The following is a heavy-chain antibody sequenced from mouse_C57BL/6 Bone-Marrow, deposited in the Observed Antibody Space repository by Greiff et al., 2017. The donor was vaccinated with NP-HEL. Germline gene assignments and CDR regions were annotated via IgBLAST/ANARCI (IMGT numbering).Heavy chain of an antibody. V-gene: IGHV1-19*01. D-gene: IGHD1-1*01. J-gene: IGHJ3*01. CDR2: INPYNGGT. Sequence: EVQLQQSGPVLVKPGASVKMSCKASGYTFTDYYMNWVKQSHGKSLEWIGVINPYNGGTSYNQKFKGKATLTVDKSSSTAYMELNSLTSEDSAVYYCARGYGSPAWFAYWGQGTLVTVSA. CDR3: ARGYGSPAWFAY. CDR1: GYTFTDYY.